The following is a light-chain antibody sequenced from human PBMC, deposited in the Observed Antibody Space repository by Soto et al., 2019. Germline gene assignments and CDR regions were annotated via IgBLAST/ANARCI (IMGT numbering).Light chain of an antibody. J-gene: IGLJ1*01. CDR3: QSHDTSLSGYV. CDR2: GNT. V-gene: IGLV1-40*01. CDR1: SSNIGAGYD. Sequence: QSVLTQPPSVSGAPGQRVTISCTGSSSNIGAGYDVHWYQQLPGTAPKLLIYGNTNRPSGVPDRFSGFKSGTSASLAITGLQAEDEADYYCQSHDTSLSGYVFGTGTKVTVL.